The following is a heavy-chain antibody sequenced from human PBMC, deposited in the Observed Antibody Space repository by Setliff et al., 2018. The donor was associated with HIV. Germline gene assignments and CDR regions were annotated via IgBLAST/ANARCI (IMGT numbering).Heavy chain of an antibody. V-gene: IGHV3-30*02. CDR2: IRYDGSEK. Sequence: PGGSLRLSCAASGFIFGNFGLHWVRQAPGEGLEWVTFIRYDGSEKFYANSVRGRFTISRDNSKNKLYLQMNSRRIEDTAIYYCVKGDNFWTGYSTYFEFDPWGQGTLVTVSS. J-gene: IGHJ5*02. CDR1: GFIFGNFG. D-gene: IGHD3-3*01. CDR3: VKGDNFWTGYSTYFEFDP.